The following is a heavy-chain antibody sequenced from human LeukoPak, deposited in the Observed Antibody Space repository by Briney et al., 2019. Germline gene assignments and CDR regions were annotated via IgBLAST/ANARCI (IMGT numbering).Heavy chain of an antibody. D-gene: IGHD1-26*01. CDR2: IYYSGST. CDR3: ARGTGSYRLWYFDF. J-gene: IGHJ4*02. Sequence: SETLSLTCTLSGGFISSSNYYWGWVRQPPGNGLEWIGSIYYSGSTYYTPSLKSRVTISVDTSKKHFSLKLDSVTAADTAVYYCARGTGSYRLWYFDFWGQGTLVTVSS. V-gene: IGHV4-39*07. CDR1: GGFISSSNYY.